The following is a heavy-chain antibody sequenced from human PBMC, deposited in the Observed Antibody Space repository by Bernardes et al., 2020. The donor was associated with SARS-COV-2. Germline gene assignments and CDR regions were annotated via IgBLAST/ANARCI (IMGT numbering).Heavy chain of an antibody. CDR3: ASFRDSSGYYVLDV. J-gene: IGHJ6*02. CDR1: GGFISSYY. V-gene: IGHV4-59*03. Sequence: SETLSLTCTFSGGFISSYYWSWVRQPPGKGLEWIGYIYYSGSTNYNPSLKSRVTMSVDTSKNQFSLKLYSVTAADTAVYYCASFRDSSGYYVLDVWGQGTTVTVSS. D-gene: IGHD3-22*01. CDR2: IYYSGST.